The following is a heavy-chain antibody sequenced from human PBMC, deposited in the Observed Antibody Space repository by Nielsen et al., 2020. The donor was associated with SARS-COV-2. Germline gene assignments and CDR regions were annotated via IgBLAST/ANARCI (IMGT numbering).Heavy chain of an antibody. J-gene: IGHJ3*02. CDR2: MKGKGDGGTT. CDR3: TKLQYGGFDM. D-gene: IGHD3-16*01. V-gene: IGHV3-15*01. CDR1: GFTVSSNY. Sequence: GGSLRLSCAASGFTVSSNYMSWVRQAPGKGLEWVGRMKGKGDGGTTDYDAPVKGRFTISRDDSKNMLYVEMNSLKTEDTAVYYCTKLQYGGFDMWGQGTMVTVSS.